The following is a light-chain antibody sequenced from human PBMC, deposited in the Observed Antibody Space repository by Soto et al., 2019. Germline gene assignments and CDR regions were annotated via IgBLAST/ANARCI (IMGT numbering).Light chain of an antibody. CDR2: KAS. Sequence: DIQMTQSPSTLSASVGDRVTITCRASQSISTWLAWYQQRAGKAPKLLIYKASNLESGVPSRFSGSGSGTDFTLTINSLQPDDFATYYCQQYNSYSWAFGQGTKVEIK. J-gene: IGKJ1*01. CDR3: QQYNSYSWA. CDR1: QSISTW. V-gene: IGKV1-5*03.